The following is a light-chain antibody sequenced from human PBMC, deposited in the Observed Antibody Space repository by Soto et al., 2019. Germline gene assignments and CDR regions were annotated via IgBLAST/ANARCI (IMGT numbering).Light chain of an antibody. Sequence: QAVVTQPPSASGTPGQRVTISCSGSSSNIGSNTVNWYQQLPGTAPKLLIYSNNQRPSGVPDRFSGSKSGTSASLAISGLQSEDEADYYCAAWDDSLNCVLFGGGTKLTVL. CDR3: AAWDDSLNCVL. V-gene: IGLV1-44*01. CDR2: SNN. J-gene: IGLJ2*01. CDR1: SSNIGSNT.